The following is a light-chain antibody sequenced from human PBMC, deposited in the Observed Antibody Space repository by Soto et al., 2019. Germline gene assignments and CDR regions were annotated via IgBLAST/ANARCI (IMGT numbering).Light chain of an antibody. Sequence: QSALTQPASVSGSPGQSVTISCTGTSGDIGGSNYVSWYQQHPGKAPKLMIYDVYYRPSGVSNRFSGSKSGNTASLTISGLQAEDEADYYCNSYTTPNTPGVLFGGGTKLTVL. CDR3: NSYTTPNTPGVL. CDR2: DVY. CDR1: SGDIGGSNY. V-gene: IGLV2-14*03. J-gene: IGLJ2*01.